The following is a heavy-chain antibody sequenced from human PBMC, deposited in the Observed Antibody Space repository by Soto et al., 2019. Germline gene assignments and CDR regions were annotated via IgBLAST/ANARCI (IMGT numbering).Heavy chain of an antibody. CDR2: IYYSGST. V-gene: IGHV4-31*03. CDR1: GGSISSGGYY. J-gene: IGHJ4*02. Sequence: SETLSLTCTVSGGSISSGGYYWSWIRQHPGKGLEFIGYIYYSGSTYYNPSLKSRVTISADTSKTKFSLKLTSVTAADTAVYYCARGGPDDHGESYFDYWGQGTLVTVSS. CDR3: ARGGPDDHGESYFDY. D-gene: IGHD4-17*01.